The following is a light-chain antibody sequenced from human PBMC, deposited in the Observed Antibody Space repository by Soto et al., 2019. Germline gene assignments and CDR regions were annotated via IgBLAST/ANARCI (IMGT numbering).Light chain of an antibody. Sequence: DIVMPQSPDFLAVSLFGSPPFNXWCGQSVIYSSNNNNYLAWYQQKPGQAPRLLIYDASSRATGIPDRFSGGGSGTDFTLTISRLEPEDFAVYYCQQFSSYPLTFGGGTKVDIK. CDR3: QQFSSYPLT. CDR1: QSVIYSSNNNNY. CDR2: DAS. V-gene: IGKV3-20*01. J-gene: IGKJ4*01.